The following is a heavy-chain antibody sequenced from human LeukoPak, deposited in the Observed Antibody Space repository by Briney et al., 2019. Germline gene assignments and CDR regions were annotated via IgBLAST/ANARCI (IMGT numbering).Heavy chain of an antibody. D-gene: IGHD4-23*01. CDR3: ARGYGGNSVDY. V-gene: IGHV1-2*02. Sequence: GASVKVSCKASGYTFTDYYIHWVRQAPGQGLEWMGWINPNSGGTSYAQEFQGRVTMTRDTSISTAYMEVSRLRSDDTAIYYCARGYGGNSVDYWGQGTLVTVSS. CDR2: INPNSGGT. J-gene: IGHJ4*02. CDR1: GYTFTDYY.